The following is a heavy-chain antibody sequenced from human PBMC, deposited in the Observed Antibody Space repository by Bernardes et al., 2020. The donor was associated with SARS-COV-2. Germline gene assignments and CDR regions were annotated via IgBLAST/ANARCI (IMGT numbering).Heavy chain of an antibody. CDR3: AGEGMHVYSSTYYVLDV. D-gene: IGHD5-18*01. Sequence: GGSLTLSCPLSGLSFGDNGMHWVRQAPGPGLEWVAIIWSDGSIIYYGDSVTGRFTISRDDSKNTLYLQMGSLLAEDTAVYYCAGEGMHVYSSTYYVLDVWGQGTTVTVSS. CDR2: IWSDGSII. J-gene: IGHJ6*02. V-gene: IGHV3-33*01. CDR1: GLSFGDNG.